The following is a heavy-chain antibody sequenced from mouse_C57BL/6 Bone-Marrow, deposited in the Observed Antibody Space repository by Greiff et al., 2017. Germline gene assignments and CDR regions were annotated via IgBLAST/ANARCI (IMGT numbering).Heavy chain of an antibody. J-gene: IGHJ4*01. CDR3: ARLGGRRYAMDY. CDR2: INSDGGST. V-gene: IGHV5-2*01. D-gene: IGHD2-12*01. Sequence: EVKLMESGGGLVQPGESLKLSCESNEYEFPSHDMSWVRTTPEKRLELVAAINSDGGSTYYPDTMERRFIISRDNTKKTLYLQMSSLRSEDTALYYCARLGGRRYAMDYWGQGTSVTVSS. CDR1: EYEFPSHD.